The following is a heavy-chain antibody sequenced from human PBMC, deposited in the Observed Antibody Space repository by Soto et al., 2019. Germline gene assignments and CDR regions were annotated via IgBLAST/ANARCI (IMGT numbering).Heavy chain of an antibody. J-gene: IGHJ3*02. D-gene: IGHD6-13*01. CDR3: ARLGSSSYYYVAAFDI. V-gene: IGHV3-33*01. Sequence: GGFPRLSCTASNFTFTSNCMPLIGRPPVKWLEWVAVIWYDGSNKYYAASVKGHVTISADQSISTAYLQWSSLKASDTTIYYCARLGSSSYYYVAAFDIWGQGTMVTVSS. CDR1: NFTFTSNC. CDR2: IWYDGSNK.